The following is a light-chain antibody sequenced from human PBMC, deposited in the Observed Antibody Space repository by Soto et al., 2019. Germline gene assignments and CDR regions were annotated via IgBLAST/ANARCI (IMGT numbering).Light chain of an antibody. CDR3: VQCTHGPLM. V-gene: IGKV2-30*01. CDR1: QSLVFSDGNTY. CDR2: KVS. Sequence: DVVLSQSPLSLPVTLGQPASISCRSSQSLVFSDGNTYLNWFQQRPGQPPRRLIYKVSDRDSGVQDRFSGIGSGAESPRKSSRGESEDVSIYYCVQCTHGPLMFGQGTKVAIE. J-gene: IGKJ1*01.